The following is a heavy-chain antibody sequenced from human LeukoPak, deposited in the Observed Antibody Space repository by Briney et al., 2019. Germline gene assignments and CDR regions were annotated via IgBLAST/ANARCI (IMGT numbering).Heavy chain of an antibody. D-gene: IGHD1-1*01. Sequence: EASVKASCKASGNTFIGYWIHWVRQAPGQGLEWIGAINPRGDATIGAQKFQGRVTTTRDTSTSTVYIELSSLRSEDTAVYYCAREGQQLKHFDYWGQGTLVTVSS. V-gene: IGHV1-46*01. J-gene: IGHJ4*02. CDR1: GNTFIGYW. CDR2: INPRGDAT. CDR3: AREGQQLKHFDY.